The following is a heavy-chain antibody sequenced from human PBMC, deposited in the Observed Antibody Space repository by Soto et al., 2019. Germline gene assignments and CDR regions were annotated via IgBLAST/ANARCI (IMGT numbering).Heavy chain of an antibody. V-gene: IGHV3-33*01. D-gene: IGHD5-18*01. Sequence: QVQLVESGGGVVQPGRSLRLSCAASGFTFSSYGMHWVRQAPGKGLEWVAVIWYDGSNKYYADSVKGRFTISRDNSKNTLYLQMNSLRAEDTAVYYCARGTRGYSYGGFDYWGQGTLVTVSS. J-gene: IGHJ4*02. CDR1: GFTFSSYG. CDR3: ARGTRGYSYGGFDY. CDR2: IWYDGSNK.